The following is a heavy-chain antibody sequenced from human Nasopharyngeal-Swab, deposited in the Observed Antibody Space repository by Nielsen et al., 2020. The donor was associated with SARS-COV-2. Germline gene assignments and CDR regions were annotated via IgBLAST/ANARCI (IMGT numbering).Heavy chain of an antibody. CDR3: AKGVYSYGYVADLYFDY. CDR2: ISYDGSNK. Sequence: GESLKISCAASGFTFSSYAMHWVRQAPGRGLEWVAVISYDGSNKYYADSVKGRFTISRDNSKNTLYLQMNSLRGEDTAVYYCAKGVYSYGYVADLYFDYWGQGTLVTVSS. CDR1: GFTFSSYA. D-gene: IGHD5-18*01. V-gene: IGHV3-30-3*01. J-gene: IGHJ4*02.